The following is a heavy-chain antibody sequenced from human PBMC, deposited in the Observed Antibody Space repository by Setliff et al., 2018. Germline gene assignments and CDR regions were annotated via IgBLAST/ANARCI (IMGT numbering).Heavy chain of an antibody. J-gene: IGHJ4*02. V-gene: IGHV3-11*01. CDR2: ISASGDTT. D-gene: IGHD1-26*01. CDR1: GFTFSDYY. CDR3: CSGSYLFVY. Sequence: LRLSCAASGFTFSDYYMSWIRQAPGKGLEWVSYISASGDTTYYADSVKGRFTISRDNSKNTLYLQMNSLRAEDTAVYYCCSGSYLFVYWGQGSLVTVSS.